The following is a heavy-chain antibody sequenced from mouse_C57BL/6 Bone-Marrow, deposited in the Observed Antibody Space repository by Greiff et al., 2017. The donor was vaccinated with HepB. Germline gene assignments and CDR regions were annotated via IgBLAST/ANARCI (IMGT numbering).Heavy chain of an antibody. J-gene: IGHJ3*01. CDR3: ARGFAY. V-gene: IGHV5-6*01. CDR2: ISSGGSYT. Sequence: EVKLVESGGYLVKPGGSLKLSCATPVFTFSSYGMSSVCQTPDKRLEWVATISSGGSYTYYPDSVKGRFTISRDNAKNTLYLQMSSLKSEDTAVYYCARGFAYWGQGTLVTVST. CDR1: VFTFSSYG.